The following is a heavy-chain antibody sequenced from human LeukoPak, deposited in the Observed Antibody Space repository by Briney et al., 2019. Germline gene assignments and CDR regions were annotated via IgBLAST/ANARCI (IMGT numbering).Heavy chain of an antibody. V-gene: IGHV3-66*01. D-gene: IGHD6-19*01. J-gene: IGHJ3*02. Sequence: PGGSLRLSCAASGFTVSSNYMSWVRQAPGKGLEWVSVIYSGGSTYYADPVKGRFTISRDNSKNTLYLQMNSLRAEDTAVYYCARVFGGSGWYDAFDIWGQGTMVTVSS. CDR1: GFTVSSNY. CDR3: ARVFGGSGWYDAFDI. CDR2: IYSGGST.